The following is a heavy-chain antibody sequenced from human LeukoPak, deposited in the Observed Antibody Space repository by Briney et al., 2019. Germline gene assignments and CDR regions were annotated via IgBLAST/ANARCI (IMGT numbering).Heavy chain of an antibody. D-gene: IGHD3-10*01. V-gene: IGHV1-8*01. CDR2: MNPNSGNT. CDR1: GYTFTSYD. CDR3: ARSLLYGSGSYYSYYYYGMDV. J-gene: IGHJ6*02. Sequence: ASVKVSCKASGYTFTSYDINWVRQATGQGLEWMGWMNPNSGNTGYAQKFQGRVTMTRNTSISTAYMELSSLRSEDTAVYYCARSLLYGSGSYYSYYYYGMDVWGQGTTVTVS.